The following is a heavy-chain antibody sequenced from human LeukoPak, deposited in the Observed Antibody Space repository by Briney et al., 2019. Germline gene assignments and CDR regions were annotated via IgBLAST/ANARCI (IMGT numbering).Heavy chain of an antibody. J-gene: IGHJ4*02. V-gene: IGHV3-30*02. Sequence: GGSLRLSCAASGFTFSSYGMHWVRQAPGKGLEWVAFIRYDGSNKYYADSVRGRFTISRDNSKNTLYLQMNSLRAEDTAVYYCAKDCSSTSCFWGYWGQGTLVTVSS. CDR2: IRYDGSNK. D-gene: IGHD2-2*01. CDR1: GFTFSSYG. CDR3: AKDCSSTSCFWGY.